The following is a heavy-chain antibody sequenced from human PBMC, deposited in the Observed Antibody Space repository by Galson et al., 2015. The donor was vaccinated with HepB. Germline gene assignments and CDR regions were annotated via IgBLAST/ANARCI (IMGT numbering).Heavy chain of an antibody. CDR3: ARGGIYYESRGSLYNWFDP. Sequence: SVKVSCKASGYTFTNYYIHWVRQAPGQGLEWMAIIDPRGGSTTFAQKFQGRVTMTRDPPTSTVHMELSSLRSEDTAVYYCARGGIYYESRGSLYNWFDPWGQGTLVTVSS. CDR2: IDPRGGST. CDR1: GYTFTNYY. V-gene: IGHV1-46*01. J-gene: IGHJ5*02. D-gene: IGHD3-22*01.